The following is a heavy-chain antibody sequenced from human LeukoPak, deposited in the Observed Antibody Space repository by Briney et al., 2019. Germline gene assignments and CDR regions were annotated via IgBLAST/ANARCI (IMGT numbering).Heavy chain of an antibody. CDR2: INHSGST. Sequence: SETLSLTCTGSGGSISSHYWSWIRQPPGKGLEWIGEINHSGSTNYNPSLKSRVTISVDTSKNQFSLKLSSVTAADTAVYYCARGGSSWYKDYWGQGTLVTVSS. CDR3: ARGGSSWYKDY. CDR1: GGSISSHY. D-gene: IGHD6-13*01. V-gene: IGHV4-34*01. J-gene: IGHJ4*02.